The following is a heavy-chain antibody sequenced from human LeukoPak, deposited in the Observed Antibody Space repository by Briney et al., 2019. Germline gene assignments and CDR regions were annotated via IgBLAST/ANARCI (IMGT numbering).Heavy chain of an antibody. CDR2: IYPGDSDT. V-gene: IGHV5-51*01. CDR3: ARSRVGATGLGAFDI. CDR1: GYSFTSYW. J-gene: IGHJ3*02. D-gene: IGHD1-26*01. Sequence: GESLKISCKGSGYSFTSYWIGWVRQMPGKGLEWMGIIYPGDSDTRYSPSFQGQVTISADKSISTAYLQWSSLKASDTAMYYCARSRVGATGLGAFDIWGQGTMVTVSS.